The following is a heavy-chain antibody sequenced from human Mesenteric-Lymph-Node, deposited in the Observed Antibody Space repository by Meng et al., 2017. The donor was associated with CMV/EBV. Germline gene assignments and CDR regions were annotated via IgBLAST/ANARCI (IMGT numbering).Heavy chain of an antibody. Sequence: GESLKISCAASGFTFSGYTMNWVRQAPGKGLEWVSSISSSSGYIYYADSVKGRFTISRDNAKNSLYLQMNSLRAEDTAVYYCARDQEVSDAFDIWGQGTMVTVSS. J-gene: IGHJ3*02. CDR3: ARDQEVSDAFDI. V-gene: IGHV3-21*01. CDR1: GFTFSGYT. CDR2: ISSSSGYI.